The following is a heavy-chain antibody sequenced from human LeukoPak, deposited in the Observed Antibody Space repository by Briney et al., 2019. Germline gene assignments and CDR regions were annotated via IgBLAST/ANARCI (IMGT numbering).Heavy chain of an antibody. CDR2: MNPNSGNT. J-gene: IGHJ6*03. D-gene: IGHD6-6*01. Sequence: GASVKVSCKASGYTFTSYDINWVRQATGQGLEWMGWMNPNSGNTGYAQKFQGRVTMTRNTSISTAYMELSSLGSEDTAVYYCARGRYSSSPRRYYMDVWGKGTTVTVSS. CDR1: GYTFTSYD. CDR3: ARGRYSSSPRRYYMDV. V-gene: IGHV1-8*01.